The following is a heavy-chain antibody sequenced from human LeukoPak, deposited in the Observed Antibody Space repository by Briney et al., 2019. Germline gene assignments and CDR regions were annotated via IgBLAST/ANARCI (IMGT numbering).Heavy chain of an antibody. CDR2: RKPNNGNT. CDR1: GFTFTSYD. Sequence: ASVKVSCKASGFTFTSYDINGVRHASGQGLEWMGWRKPNNGNTGYAQKFHGRVTMTRDTSISTAYMELRGLRSEDTAVYYCVRDGEGVAISVNYWFDPWGQGTLVTVSS. D-gene: IGHD3-10*01. V-gene: IGHV1-8*01. J-gene: IGHJ5*02. CDR3: VRDGEGVAISVNYWFDP.